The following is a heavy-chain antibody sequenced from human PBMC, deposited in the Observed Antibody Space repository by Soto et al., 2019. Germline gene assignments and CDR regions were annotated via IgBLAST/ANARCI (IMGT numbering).Heavy chain of an antibody. D-gene: IGHD6-13*01. V-gene: IGHV1-18*01. Sequence: QVQLVQSGAEVKKPGASVKVSCKASGYTFTSYGISCVRQAPGQGLEWMGWISAYNGNTNYAQKLQGRVTMTTDTSTSTAYMELRSLRSDDTAVYYCARALTAGIAAAGTFDPWGQGTLVTVSS. CDR2: ISAYNGNT. CDR1: GYTFTSYG. J-gene: IGHJ5*02. CDR3: ARALTAGIAAAGTFDP.